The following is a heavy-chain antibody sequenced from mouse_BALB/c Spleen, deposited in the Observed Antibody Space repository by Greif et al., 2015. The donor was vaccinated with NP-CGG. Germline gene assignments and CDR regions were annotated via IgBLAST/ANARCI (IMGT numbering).Heavy chain of an antibody. CDR1: GFNIKDTY. J-gene: IGHJ1*01. V-gene: IGHV14-3*02. CDR3: ARQDYGSSSGYFDV. D-gene: IGHD1-1*01. CDR2: IDPSNGNT. Sequence: EVQLQQSGAELVKPGASVKLSCTASGFNIKDTYMHWVKQRPEQGLEWIGRIDPSNGNTKYDPKFQGKATITADTSSNTAYLQLSSLTSEDTAVYYCARQDYGSSSGYFDVWGAGTTVTVSS.